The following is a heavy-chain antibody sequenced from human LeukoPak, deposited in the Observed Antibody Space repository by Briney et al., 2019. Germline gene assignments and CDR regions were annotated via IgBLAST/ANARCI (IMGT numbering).Heavy chain of an antibody. Sequence: PSETLSLTCTVSGGSVSSYYWSWVRQTPGQGLEWIGYVYYGGTTSYSPSLKSRVTIIDRSKNEFSLTLFSVTAADTANYYCARDCTGGSCYPPSGGFDIWGQGTKVTVSS. D-gene: IGHD2-15*01. J-gene: IGHJ3*02. CDR1: GGSVSSYY. CDR3: ARDCTGGSCYPPSGGFDI. V-gene: IGHV4-59*02. CDR2: VYYGGTT.